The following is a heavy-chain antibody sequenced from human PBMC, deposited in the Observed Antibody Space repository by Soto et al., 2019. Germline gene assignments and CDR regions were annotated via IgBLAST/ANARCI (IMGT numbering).Heavy chain of an antibody. J-gene: IGHJ3*01. V-gene: IGHV3-23*01. Sequence: GSLRLSCAGSGFTFNRNAMSWVRQAPGKGLEWVSGITGNSAFTYYADSVKGRFTISRDNSKNTLYLQINTLRVEDTAVYYCAKNRDYDYDAFDVWGQGTVVTVSS. CDR3: AKNRDYDYDAFDV. D-gene: IGHD3-16*01. CDR2: ITGNSAFT. CDR1: GFTFNRNA.